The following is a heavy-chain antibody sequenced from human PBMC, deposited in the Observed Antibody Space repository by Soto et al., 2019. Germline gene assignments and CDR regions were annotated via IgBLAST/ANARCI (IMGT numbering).Heavy chain of an antibody. J-gene: IGHJ4*02. CDR2: ISSSSSYI. V-gene: IGHV3-21*01. Sequence: PGGSLRLSCAASGFTFSSYSMNWVRQAPGKGLEWVSSISSSSSYIYYADSVKGRFTISRDNAKNSLYLQMNSLRAEDTAVYYCARAEYSGYGELDYWGQGTLVTVSS. CDR3: ARAEYSGYGELDY. CDR1: GFTFSSYS. D-gene: IGHD5-12*01.